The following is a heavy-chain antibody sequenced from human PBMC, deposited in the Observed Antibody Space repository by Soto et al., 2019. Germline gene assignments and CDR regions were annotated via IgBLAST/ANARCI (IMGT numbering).Heavy chain of an antibody. J-gene: IGHJ4*02. CDR3: AYRARGYSYHFDD. CDR1: GFSLTTRGVG. Sequence: QITLKESGPTLVKPTQPLTLTCTFPGFSLTTRGVGVGWVRQPPGKALEWLALIYWDDDEGYTTSLKSRLTITKDTRNSPVILTRTNMDSLDTDTYFSAYRARGYSYHFDDWGQGTLVTVSS. V-gene: IGHV2-5*02. D-gene: IGHD5-18*01. CDR2: IYWDDDE.